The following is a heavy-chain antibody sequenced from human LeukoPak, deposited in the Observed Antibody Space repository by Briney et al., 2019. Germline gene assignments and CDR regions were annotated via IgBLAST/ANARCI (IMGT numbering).Heavy chain of an antibody. V-gene: IGHV3-11*06. D-gene: IGHD3-16*02. Sequence: GGSLRLSCAASGFTFTDYYMSWIRQAPGKGLEWVSSISSSSSYIYYADSVKGRFTISRDNAKNSLYLQMNSLRAEDTAVYYCARVRTSQYDYVWGSYRSPSYFDYWGQGTLVTVSS. CDR3: ARVRTSQYDYVWGSYRSPSYFDY. J-gene: IGHJ4*02. CDR1: GFTFTDYY. CDR2: ISSSSSYI.